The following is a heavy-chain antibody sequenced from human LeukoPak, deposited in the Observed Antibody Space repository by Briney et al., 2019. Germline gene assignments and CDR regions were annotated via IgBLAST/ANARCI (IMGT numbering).Heavy chain of an antibody. J-gene: IGHJ5*02. CDR3: ARHEPYYLPRGFDP. CDR1: GGSISTKY. D-gene: IGHD3-10*01. Sequence: PSETLSLTCSVSGGSISTKYWSWIRQPPGKGLEWIGYISYSGSINSNPSLKSRVTISIDTSKNQFSLRLSSVTAADTAVYYCARHEPYYLPRGFDPWGQGTLVTVSS. CDR2: ISYSGSI. V-gene: IGHV4-59*08.